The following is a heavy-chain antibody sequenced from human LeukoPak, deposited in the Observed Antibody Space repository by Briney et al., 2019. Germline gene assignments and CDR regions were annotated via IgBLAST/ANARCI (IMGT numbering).Heavy chain of an antibody. V-gene: IGHV3-7*01. D-gene: IGHD3-3*01. CDR1: RFTLSTYW. J-gene: IGHJ4*02. CDR3: ARGVPYDSWSGPHYSDY. Sequence: GGSLRLSCAASRFTLSTYWMSWVRQAPGKGLEWVAHIKQDGSQEYYVDSVKGRFTISRDSAKNSLYLQMNSLRAEDTAVYYCARGVPYDSWSGPHYSDYWGQGTLVTVSS. CDR2: IKQDGSQE.